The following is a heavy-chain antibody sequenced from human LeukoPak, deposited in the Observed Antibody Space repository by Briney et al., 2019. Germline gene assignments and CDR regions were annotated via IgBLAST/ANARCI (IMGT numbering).Heavy chain of an antibody. J-gene: IGHJ4*02. CDR3: ARGKGGYFDY. CDR2: IYYSGST. Sequence: SETLSLTCTVSGGSISSYYWSWIRQPPGKGLEWIGYIYYSGSTNYNPSLKSRVTISVDTSKNQFSLKLSSVTAADTAVYYCARGKGGYFDYWGQGTLVTVSS. D-gene: IGHD3-22*01. V-gene: IGHV4-59*01. CDR1: GGSISSYY.